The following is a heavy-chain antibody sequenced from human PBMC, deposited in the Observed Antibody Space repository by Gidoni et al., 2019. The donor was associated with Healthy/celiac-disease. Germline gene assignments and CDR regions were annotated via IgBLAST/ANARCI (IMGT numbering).Heavy chain of an antibody. J-gene: IGHJ4*02. Sequence: EVQLLESGGGLVQPGGSLRLSCAASGFTFSSYAMSWVRQAPGKGLEWVSAISGSGGSTYDADSVKGRFTISRDNSKNTLYLQRNSLRAEDTAVYYCAKVGGLELIAQDYWGQGTLVTVSS. V-gene: IGHV3-23*01. CDR3: AKVGGLELIAQDY. CDR1: GFTFSSYA. CDR2: ISGSGGST. D-gene: IGHD3-3*01.